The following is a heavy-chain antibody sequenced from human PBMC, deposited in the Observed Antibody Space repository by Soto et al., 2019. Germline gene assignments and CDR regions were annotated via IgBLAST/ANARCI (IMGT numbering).Heavy chain of an antibody. Sequence: QVQLVESGGGVVQPGRSLRLSCAASGFTFSNNGMHWVRQAPGKGLEWVAVIWYDGINKYYADSVKGRFIIARDNSKNTVYLQMHSLRAADTAVYYCARDRVQMVDGLDVWGQGTTVTVSS. D-gene: IGHD2-15*01. CDR3: ARDRVQMVDGLDV. V-gene: IGHV3-33*01. J-gene: IGHJ6*02. CDR2: IWYDGINK. CDR1: GFTFSNNG.